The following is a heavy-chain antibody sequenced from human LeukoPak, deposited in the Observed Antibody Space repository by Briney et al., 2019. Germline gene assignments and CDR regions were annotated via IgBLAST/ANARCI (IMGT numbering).Heavy chain of an antibody. CDR1: GFSVSSLY. CDR3: ARARRVGYSNWDY. D-gene: IGHD5-24*01. Sequence: PGGSLRLSCAASGFSVSSLYMSWVPPAPGKGLEWVSDIFHDERTDYADPVGGRFTISRDNSKKTLSHQMNSLRVADTAVYYCARARRVGYSNWDYWGQGTLVTVSS. J-gene: IGHJ4*02. V-gene: IGHV3-53*01. CDR2: IFHDERT.